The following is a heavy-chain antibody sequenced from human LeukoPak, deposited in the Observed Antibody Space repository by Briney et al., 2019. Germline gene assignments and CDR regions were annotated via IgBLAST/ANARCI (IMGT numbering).Heavy chain of an antibody. CDR1: GYTFNTYG. CDR2: ISDYNGNT. Sequence: ASVKVSCLPSGYTFNTYGLNWLRQAPGQGLEWVGWISDYNGNTNYQQNFQVRITLTTDTSTSTAYMELTSLRFDDTAVYYCARDGRQWVPLNWFDPWGQGTLVIVSS. J-gene: IGHJ5*02. D-gene: IGHD6-19*01. V-gene: IGHV1-18*04. CDR3: ARDGRQWVPLNWFDP.